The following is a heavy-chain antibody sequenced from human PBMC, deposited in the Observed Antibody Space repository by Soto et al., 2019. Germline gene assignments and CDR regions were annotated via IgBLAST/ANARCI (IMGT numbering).Heavy chain of an antibody. CDR3: ATLIAVAGTGLDY. V-gene: IGHV4-39*01. D-gene: IGHD6-19*01. J-gene: IGHJ4*02. CDR2: IYYSGST. CDR1: GGSISSSSYY. Sequence: SETLSLTCTVSGGSISSSSYYWGWIRQPPGKGLEWIGSIYYSGSTYYNPSLKSRVTISVDTSKNQFSWKLSSVTAADTAVYYCATLIAVAGTGLDYWGQGTLVTVSS.